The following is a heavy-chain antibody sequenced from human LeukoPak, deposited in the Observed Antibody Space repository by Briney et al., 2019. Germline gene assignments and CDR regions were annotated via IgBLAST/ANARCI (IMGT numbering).Heavy chain of an antibody. CDR1: GASISSGSYY. J-gene: IGHJ5*02. V-gene: IGHV4-61*02. CDR3: ARDRGSSVVAFWFDP. CDR2: IYSSGSI. D-gene: IGHD6-6*01. Sequence: SETLSLTCTVSGASISSGSYYWSWIRQPAGEGLEWIGRIYSSGSINYNPSLKSRVTISVDTSKNQFSLKLSSVTAADTAVYYCARDRGSSVVAFWFDPWGPGTLVTVSS.